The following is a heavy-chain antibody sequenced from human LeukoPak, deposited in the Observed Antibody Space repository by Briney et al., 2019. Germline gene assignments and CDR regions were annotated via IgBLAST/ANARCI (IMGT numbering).Heavy chain of an antibody. D-gene: IGHD6-19*01. CDR2: ISSSGTYV. CDR3: ARDSSSTGGMDV. CDR1: GFTFSSYS. V-gene: IGHV3-21*04. Sequence: GGSLRLSCAASGFTFSSYSMNWVRQAPGKGLEWVSSISSSGTYVYYADSVKGRFTISRDNAKNSLYLQMNSLRAEDTAVYYCARDSSSTGGMDVWGQGTTVTVSS. J-gene: IGHJ6*02.